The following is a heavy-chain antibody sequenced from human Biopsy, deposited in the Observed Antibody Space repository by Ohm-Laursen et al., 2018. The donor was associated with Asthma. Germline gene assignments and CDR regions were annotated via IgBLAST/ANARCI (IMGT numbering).Heavy chain of an antibody. CDR1: GVALSGYT. V-gene: IGHV1-58*01. D-gene: IGHD2/OR15-2a*01. CDR3: AAGRTSLQGESLI. Sequence: ASVKVSCNASGVALSGYTFEWVRQARGLGLEWIAWIVFASGATNYAQNFQDRLTVTRDMSAGSVSMELRGLSSADTAVYYCAAGRTSLQGESLIWGQGTLVSVSS. CDR2: IVFASGAT. J-gene: IGHJ4*01.